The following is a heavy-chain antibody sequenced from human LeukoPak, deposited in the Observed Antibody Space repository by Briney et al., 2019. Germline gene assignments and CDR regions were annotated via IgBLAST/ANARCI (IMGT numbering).Heavy chain of an antibody. CDR1: GGSISTYY. CDR3: ARSDRDLWYFDL. Sequence: SETLSLTCTVSGGSISTYYWSWIRQPPGKGLEWIGYVYCSGTTNYKYKSSLKSRVTISVDTSKNQFSLRLSSVTAADTAVYYCARSDRDLWYFDLWGRGTLVTVSS. CDR2: VYCSGTT. J-gene: IGHJ2*01. V-gene: IGHV4-59*01.